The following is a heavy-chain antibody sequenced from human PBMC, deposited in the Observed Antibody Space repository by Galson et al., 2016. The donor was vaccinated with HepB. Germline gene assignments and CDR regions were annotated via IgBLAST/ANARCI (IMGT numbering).Heavy chain of an antibody. D-gene: IGHD2/OR15-2a*01. CDR2: IYSSGAT. V-gene: IGHV3-53*04. Sequence: SLRLSCAASGFSDTSSYMSWVRQAPGKGLEWVSVIYSSGATYYAESVEGRFIISRHNSRNTVDLQMSSLRAEDTAFYYCARGLVGSTTAFDSWGQGTLVAVSS. J-gene: IGHJ4*02. CDR3: ARGLVGSTTAFDS. CDR1: GFSDTSSY.